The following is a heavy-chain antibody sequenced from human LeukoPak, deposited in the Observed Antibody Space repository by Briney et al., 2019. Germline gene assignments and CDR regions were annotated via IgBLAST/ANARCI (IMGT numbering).Heavy chain of an antibody. Sequence: SETLSLTCAVYGGSFSGYYWSWIRQPPGKGLEWIGYIYYSGSTNDNPSLKSRVTISVDTSKNQFSLKLSSVTAADTAVYYCARDSQARYYYDSRGAFDIWGQGTMVTVSS. CDR2: IYYSGST. CDR3: ARDSQARYYYDSRGAFDI. CDR1: GGSFSGYY. V-gene: IGHV4-59*01. J-gene: IGHJ3*02. D-gene: IGHD3-22*01.